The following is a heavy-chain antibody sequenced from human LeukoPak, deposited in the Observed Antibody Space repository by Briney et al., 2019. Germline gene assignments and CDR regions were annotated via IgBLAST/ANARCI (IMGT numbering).Heavy chain of an antibody. CDR3: ARDLKYYDSSGFDY. CDR1: GFTFSNAW. D-gene: IGHD3-22*01. J-gene: IGHJ4*02. Sequence: GGSLRLSCAASGFTFSNAWMSWVRQAPGKGLEWVSSISSSSSYIYYTDSVKGRFTISRDNAKNSLSLQMNSLRAEDTAVYYCARDLKYYDSSGFDYWGQGTLVTVSS. V-gene: IGHV3-21*01. CDR2: ISSSSSYI.